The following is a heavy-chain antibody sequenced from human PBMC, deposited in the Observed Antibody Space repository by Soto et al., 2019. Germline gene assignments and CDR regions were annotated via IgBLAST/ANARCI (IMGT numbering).Heavy chain of an antibody. J-gene: IGHJ6*02. Sequence: GGSLRLSCAASGFTFSSYWMHWVRQAPGKGLVWVSRINSDGSSTNYADSVKGRFTISRDNAKNTLYLQMNSLRAEDTAVYYCARRRNYYYDVDVWGQGTTVTVSS. CDR2: INSDGSST. CDR3: ARRRNYYYDVDV. V-gene: IGHV3-74*01. CDR1: GFTFSSYW.